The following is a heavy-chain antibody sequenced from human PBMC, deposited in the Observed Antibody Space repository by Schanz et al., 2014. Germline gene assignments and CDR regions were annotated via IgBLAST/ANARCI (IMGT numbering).Heavy chain of an antibody. CDR3: ARGTDTAMEHRPFDY. CDR2: INWNGGST. CDR1: GITFSGYS. Sequence: EVQLVESGGGLAQPGGSLRLSCAASGITFSGYSMNWVRQAPGKGLEWVSGINWNGGSTGYADSVKGRFTISRDNAKNSLYLQMNSLRAEDTAVYYCARGTDTAMEHRPFDYWGQGTLVTVSS. D-gene: IGHD5-18*01. J-gene: IGHJ4*02. V-gene: IGHV3-20*04.